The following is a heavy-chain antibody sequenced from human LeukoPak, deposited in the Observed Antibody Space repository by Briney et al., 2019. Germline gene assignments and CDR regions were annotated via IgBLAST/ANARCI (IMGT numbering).Heavy chain of an antibody. CDR1: GFTVSSNY. J-gene: IGHJ4*02. Sequence: GGSLRLSCAASGFTVSSNYMSWVRQAPGKGLEWVSVIYSGGSTYYADSVKGRLTISRHNSKNTLYLQMNSLRAEDTAVYYCARSLFRVGATTGFDYWGQGTLVTVSS. CDR3: ARSLFRVGATTGFDY. CDR2: IYSGGST. D-gene: IGHD1-26*01. V-gene: IGHV3-53*04.